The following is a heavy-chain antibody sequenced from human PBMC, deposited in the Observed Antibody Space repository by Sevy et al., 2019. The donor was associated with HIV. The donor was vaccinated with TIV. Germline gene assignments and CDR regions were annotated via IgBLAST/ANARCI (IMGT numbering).Heavy chain of an antibody. J-gene: IGHJ4*02. CDR1: GFTFSKYG. CDR2: IWYDGSNK. D-gene: IGHD6-13*01. Sequence: GGSLRLSCAASGFTFSKYGMHWVRQAPGKGLEWVALIWYDGSNKYYADSVKGRFTISRDNSKNTLYLQMNSLRAEDTAVYYCARDERAAAGTGYFDYWGQGTLVTVSS. CDR3: ARDERAAAGTGYFDY. V-gene: IGHV3-30*02.